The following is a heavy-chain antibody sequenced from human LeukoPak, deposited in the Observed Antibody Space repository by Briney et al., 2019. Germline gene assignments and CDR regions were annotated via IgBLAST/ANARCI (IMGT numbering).Heavy chain of an antibody. CDR3: ARGGAQKGVVRKVFDI. D-gene: IGHD3-22*01. V-gene: IGHV1-2*06. Sequence: ASVKVSCKASGYTFTGYYMHWVRQAPGQGLEWMGRINPNSGGTNYAQKFQGRVTMTRDTSISTAYMELSRLRSDDTAVYYCARGGAQKGVVRKVFDIGAKGTMVTF. J-gene: IGHJ3*02. CDR2: INPNSGGT. CDR1: GYTFTGYY.